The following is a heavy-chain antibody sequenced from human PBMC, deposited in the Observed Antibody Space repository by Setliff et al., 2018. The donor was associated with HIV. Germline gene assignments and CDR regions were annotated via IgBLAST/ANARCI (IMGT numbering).Heavy chain of an antibody. CDR2: INPNTGDT. Sequence: ASVKVSCKASGYTFTGYFIHWVRQAPGQGLEWMGRINPNTGDTNYAQKFQDRVTMTRDTSINTAYMELSRLRSDDTAVYYCAREYYVLTGYYISAFDIWSQGTMVTVSS. CDR3: AREYYVLTGYYISAFDI. CDR1: GYTFTGYF. D-gene: IGHD3-9*01. J-gene: IGHJ3*02. V-gene: IGHV1-2*06.